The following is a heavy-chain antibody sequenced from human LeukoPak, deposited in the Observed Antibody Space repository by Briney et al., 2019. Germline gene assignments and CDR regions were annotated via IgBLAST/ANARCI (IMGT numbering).Heavy chain of an antibody. V-gene: IGHV3-7*03. J-gene: IGHJ4*02. D-gene: IGHD6-19*01. CDR2: IKNDGSET. CDR3: VKNDGWFHLAQ. Sequence: GGSLRLSCAVSGFNFRDHWMDWVRQAPGKGLEWVGHIKNDGSETYYLDSLKGRFSISRDNTNNALYLQMNSLRVEDTAVYYCVKNDGWFHLAQWGQGTLVTVSS. CDR1: GFNFRDHW.